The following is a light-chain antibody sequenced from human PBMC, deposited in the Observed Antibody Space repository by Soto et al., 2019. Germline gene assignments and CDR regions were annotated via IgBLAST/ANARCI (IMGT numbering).Light chain of an antibody. V-gene: IGLV1-44*01. CDR3: QSYDSSLSGYV. CDR1: NSNIGSNT. CDR2: SSN. Sequence: QSVLTQPPSASGTPGQRVTISCSGSNSNIGSNTVNWYQQFPGAAPKLLVYSSNLRPSGVPDRFSGSKSGTSASLAISGLQSEDESDYFCQSYDSSLSGYVFGTGTKLTVL. J-gene: IGLJ1*01.